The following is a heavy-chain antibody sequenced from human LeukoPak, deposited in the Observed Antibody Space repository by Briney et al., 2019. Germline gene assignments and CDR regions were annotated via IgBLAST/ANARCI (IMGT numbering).Heavy chain of an antibody. Sequence: GGSLRLSCAPSGFTFSSYAMSWVRQAPREGLEWVSVISGSGDRTYYADSVKGHFTISRDNSKNTLYLQMNSLRAEDTVVYYCAAWSAQKDYWGQGTLVTVSS. D-gene: IGHD3-3*01. CDR3: AAWSAQKDY. CDR1: GFTFSSYA. J-gene: IGHJ4*02. V-gene: IGHV3-23*01. CDR2: ISGSGDRT.